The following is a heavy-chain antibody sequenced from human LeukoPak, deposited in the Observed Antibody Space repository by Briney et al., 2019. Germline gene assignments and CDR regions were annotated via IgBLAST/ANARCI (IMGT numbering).Heavy chain of an antibody. CDR1: GFTFSSYS. Sequence: GGSLRLSCAASGFTFSSYSMNWVRQAPGKGLEWVSYISSSSSTIYYADSVKGRFTISRDNAKNSLYLQMNSLRAEDTAVYYCARGVSYFDYWGQGTLVTVSS. CDR2: ISSSSSTI. CDR3: ARGVSYFDY. V-gene: IGHV3-48*01. D-gene: IGHD3-10*01. J-gene: IGHJ4*02.